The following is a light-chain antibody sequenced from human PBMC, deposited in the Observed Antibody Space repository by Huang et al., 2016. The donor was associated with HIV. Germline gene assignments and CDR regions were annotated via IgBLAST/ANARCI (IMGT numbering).Light chain of an antibody. J-gene: IGKJ2*01. V-gene: IGKV3-20*01. Sequence: DIVLTQSPGSLSLSPGERATLSCRASQSVSSNYLVWDQHKPGPAPRLLIYGATNRATGIPDRFSGSMSGTDFTLTISRLEPEDFAVYYCQQYDSEFTFGQGTKLEIK. CDR3: QQYDSEFT. CDR1: QSVSSNY. CDR2: GAT.